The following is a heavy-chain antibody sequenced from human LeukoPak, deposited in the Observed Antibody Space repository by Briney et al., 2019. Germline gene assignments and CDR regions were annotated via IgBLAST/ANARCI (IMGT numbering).Heavy chain of an antibody. CDR2: IIPIFGTA. J-gene: IGHJ5*02. CDR1: GGTFSSYA. CDR3: AKGLWEPAADNWFDP. V-gene: IGHV1-69*01. D-gene: IGHD2-2*01. Sequence: GSSVKVSCKASGGTFSSYAISWVRQAPGQGLEWMGGIIPIFGTANYAQKFQGRVTITADESTSTAYMELSSLRVDDTAVYYCAKGLWEPAADNWFDPWGQGTLVSVSS.